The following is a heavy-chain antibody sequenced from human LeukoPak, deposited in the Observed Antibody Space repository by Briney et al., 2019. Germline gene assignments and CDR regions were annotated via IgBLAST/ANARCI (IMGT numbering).Heavy chain of an antibody. CDR1: GLTFSSYG. CDR2: ISYDGSNK. V-gene: IGHV3-30*03. CDR3: ARAAGELARNYDILTGYYFGASDAFDI. J-gene: IGHJ3*02. Sequence: GWSLRVSCAASGLTFSSYGMHWVRQAQGKGLEWVAVISYDGSNKYYADSVKGRFTISRDNSKNTLYLQMNSLRAEDTAVYYCARAAGELARNYDILTGYYFGASDAFDIWGQATMATVSS. D-gene: IGHD3-9*01.